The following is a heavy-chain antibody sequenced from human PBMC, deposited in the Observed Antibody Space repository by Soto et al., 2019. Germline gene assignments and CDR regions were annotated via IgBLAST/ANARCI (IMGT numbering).Heavy chain of an antibody. CDR3: ARQGEYCSGEKCYTAY. J-gene: IGHJ4*02. Sequence: PXEXLKISCQSSGYXFTSSWLAWVRHMPGRDLERMGIIYPGDSDTRYNPSFQGRVSMSAEKSTNTAFLQWGSLKASDTAMYYCARQGEYCSGEKCYTAYWGQGTLGTVS. CDR2: IYPGDSDT. V-gene: IGHV5-51*01. D-gene: IGHD2-15*01. CDR1: GYXFTSSW.